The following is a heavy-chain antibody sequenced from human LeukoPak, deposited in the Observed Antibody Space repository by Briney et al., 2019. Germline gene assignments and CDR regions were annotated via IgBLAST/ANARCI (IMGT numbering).Heavy chain of an antibody. Sequence: PGGSLRLSCAASGFVFSGHWMSWVRQAPGKGLEWVSAISGSGGSTYYADSVKGRFTISRDNSKNTLYLQMNSLRADDTAVYYCAKDEDSGSFVSIFAYWGQGTLVTVSS. J-gene: IGHJ4*02. CDR1: GFVFSGHW. CDR2: ISGSGGST. V-gene: IGHV3-23*01. D-gene: IGHD1-26*01. CDR3: AKDEDSGSFVSIFAY.